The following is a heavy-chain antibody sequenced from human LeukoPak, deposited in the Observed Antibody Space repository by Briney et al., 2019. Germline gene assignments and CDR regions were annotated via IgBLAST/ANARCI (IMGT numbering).Heavy chain of an antibody. V-gene: IGHV4-59*12. CDR1: GGSISSYY. CDR3: ARFFAFDI. CDR2: IYYSGST. Sequence: PSETLSLTCTVSGGSISSYYWSWIRQPPGKGLEWIGYIYYSGSTNYNPSLKSRVSISVDTSKNQFSLHLTSVTAADTAVYYCARFFAFDIWGQGTMVTVSS. J-gene: IGHJ3*02.